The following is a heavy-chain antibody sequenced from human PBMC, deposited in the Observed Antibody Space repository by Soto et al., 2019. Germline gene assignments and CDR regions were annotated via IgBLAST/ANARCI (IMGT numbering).Heavy chain of an antibody. CDR1: GFTFDDYA. J-gene: IGHJ4*02. CDR2: ISWNSGSI. CDR3: AKDMGIGDDYVWGSYPD. D-gene: IGHD3-16*02. V-gene: IGHV3-9*03. Sequence: EVQLVESGGGLVQPGRSLRLSCAASGFTFDDYAMHWVRQAPGKGLEWVSGISWNSGSIGYADSVKGRFTISRDNAKNSLYLQMNSLRAEDMALYYCAKDMGIGDDYVWGSYPDWGQGTLVTVSS.